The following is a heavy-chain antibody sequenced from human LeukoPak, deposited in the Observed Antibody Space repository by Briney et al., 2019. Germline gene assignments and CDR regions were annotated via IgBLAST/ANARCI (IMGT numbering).Heavy chain of an antibody. CDR3: ARGRRDYGDYVRFSGNAFDI. J-gene: IGHJ3*02. CDR1: GASINSGGYP. CDR2: INHSGST. D-gene: IGHD4-17*01. V-gene: IGHV4-30-2*01. Sequence: SQTLSLTCAVSGASINSGGYPWSWIRQPPGKGLEWIGEINHSGSTNYNPSLKSRVTISVDTSKNQFSLKLSSVTAADTAVYYCARGRRDYGDYVRFSGNAFDIWGQGTMVTVSS.